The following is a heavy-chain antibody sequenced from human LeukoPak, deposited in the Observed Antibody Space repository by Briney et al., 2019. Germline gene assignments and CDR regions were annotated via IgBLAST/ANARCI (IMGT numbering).Heavy chain of an antibody. Sequence: SETLSLTCTVSSDSISNSAYHWGWIRQPPGKGLEWIGSISYSGSTYYSPSLKSRVTISVDTSKNQFSLKLSSVTAADTAVYYCARQVTIFGVVIDYWGQGTLVTVSS. CDR3: ARQVTIFGVVIDY. CDR1: SDSISNSAYH. CDR2: ISYSGST. V-gene: IGHV4-39*01. D-gene: IGHD3-3*01. J-gene: IGHJ4*02.